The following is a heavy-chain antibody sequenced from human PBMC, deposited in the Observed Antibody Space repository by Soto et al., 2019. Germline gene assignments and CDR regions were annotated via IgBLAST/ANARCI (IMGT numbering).Heavy chain of an antibody. J-gene: IGHJ6*02. CDR1: GGSIRSGGYS. Sequence: SETLSLTCTVSGGSIRSGGYSWSWIRQPRGKGLEWIGYVYHSGSTYYSSSLKSRVTISVGMTNNQISLKLTFVTAADTAMYYCARGVSSSQKRFYYGMDVWGQGTTVTVSS. D-gene: IGHD6-6*01. CDR2: VYHSGST. CDR3: ARGVSSSQKRFYYGMDV. V-gene: IGHV4-30-2*01.